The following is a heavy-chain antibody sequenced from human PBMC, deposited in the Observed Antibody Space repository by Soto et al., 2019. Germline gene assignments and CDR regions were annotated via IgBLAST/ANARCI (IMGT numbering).Heavy chain of an antibody. D-gene: IGHD1-1*01. V-gene: IGHV1-46*03. J-gene: IGHJ6*03. CDR3: ARAGNAYNHYYVDV. Sequence: ASVKVSCKASGYTFTSCYMHWVRQAPGQGLEWVGIINPTDGSATYAQRFRGRVTMTRDTSTSTVYVELSSLRSDDTAVYFCARAGNAYNHYYVDVWGNGTTVTVSS. CDR2: INPTDGSA. CDR1: GYTFTSCY.